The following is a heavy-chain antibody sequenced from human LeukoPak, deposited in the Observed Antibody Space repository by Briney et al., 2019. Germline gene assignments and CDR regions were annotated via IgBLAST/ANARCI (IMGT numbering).Heavy chain of an antibody. J-gene: IGHJ4*02. CDR3: ARGEIDYYDGRLDY. D-gene: IGHD3-22*01. V-gene: IGHV1-2*02. Sequence: ASVKVSCKASGYTFTGYYMHWVRQAPGQGLEWMGWINPNSGGTNYVQKFQGRVTMTRDTSISTAYMELSRLRSDDTAVYYCARGEIDYYDGRLDYWGQGTLVTVSS. CDR1: GYTFTGYY. CDR2: INPNSGGT.